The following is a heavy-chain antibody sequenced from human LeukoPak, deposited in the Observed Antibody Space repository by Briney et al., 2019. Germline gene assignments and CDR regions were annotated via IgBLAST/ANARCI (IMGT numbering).Heavy chain of an antibody. CDR2: ISNIGSTT. D-gene: IGHD3-3*02. CDR1: GLTLSNYY. Sequence: PWGSLRLSCAASGLTLSNYYMSWIRQAPGKGLEWVSYISNIGSTTHHADSVKGRFTISRDNAKNSLYLQMNSLRAEDTAVYYCASDISNKGFDYWGQGTLVTVPS. J-gene: IGHJ4*02. V-gene: IGHV3-11*04. CDR3: ASDISNKGFDY.